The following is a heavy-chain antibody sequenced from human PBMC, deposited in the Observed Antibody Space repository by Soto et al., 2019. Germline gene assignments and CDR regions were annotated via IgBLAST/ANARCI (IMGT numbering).Heavy chain of an antibody. V-gene: IGHV3-33*01. Sequence: PGGSLRLSCIASGFTFSSHGMHWVRQAPGKGLEWVAVIWFDGSNKYYADSVKGRFTVSRDNSKNTLYLQMNTLRPEDTAMYYCARVAYWGPGTQVTVSS. CDR2: IWFDGSNK. CDR3: ARVAY. CDR1: GFTFSSHG. J-gene: IGHJ4*02.